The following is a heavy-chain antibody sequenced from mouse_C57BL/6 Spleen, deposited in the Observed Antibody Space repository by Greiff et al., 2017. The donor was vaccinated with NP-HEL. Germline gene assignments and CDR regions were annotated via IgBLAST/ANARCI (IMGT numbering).Heavy chain of an antibody. CDR3: ARYYGNYWYFDV. Sequence: VQLQQPGAELVMPGASVKLSCKASGYTFTSYWMHWVKQRPGQGLEWIGEIDPSDSYTNYNQKFKGKSTLTVDKSSSTAYMQLSSLTSEDSAVYYCARYYGNYWYFDVWGTGTTVTVSS. D-gene: IGHD2-1*01. V-gene: IGHV1-69*01. J-gene: IGHJ1*03. CDR2: IDPSDSYT. CDR1: GYTFTSYW.